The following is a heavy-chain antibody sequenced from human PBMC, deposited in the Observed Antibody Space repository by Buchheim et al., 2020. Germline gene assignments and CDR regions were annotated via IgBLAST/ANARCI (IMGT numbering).Heavy chain of an antibody. V-gene: IGHV4-34*01. D-gene: IGHD3-22*01. CDR2: INHSGST. Sequence: QVQLQQWGAGLLKPSETLSLTCAVYGGSFSGYYWSWIRQPPGKGLEWIGEINHSGSTNYNPSLKSRVTISVDTSKNQFSLQLSSVTAADTAVYYGARGMSRRSYYYDSSGYYRPYNRFDYWGQGTL. CDR1: GGSFSGYY. CDR3: ARGMSRRSYYYDSSGYYRPYNRFDY. J-gene: IGHJ4*01.